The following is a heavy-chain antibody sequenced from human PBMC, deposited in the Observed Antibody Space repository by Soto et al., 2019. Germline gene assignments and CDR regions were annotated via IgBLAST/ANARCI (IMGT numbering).Heavy chain of an antibody. D-gene: IGHD6-19*01. V-gene: IGHV3-30*04. CDR3: ARDWPAVVGFAFDI. J-gene: IGHJ3*02. CDR1: GFTFSSYA. CDR2: ISYDGSNK. Sequence: GGSLRLSCAASGFTFSSYAMHWVRQAPGKGLEWVAAISYDGSNKYYADSVKGRFTISRDNSKNTLYLQMNSLRAEDQAVFSCARDWPAVVGFAFDIWGQGTMVTVSS.